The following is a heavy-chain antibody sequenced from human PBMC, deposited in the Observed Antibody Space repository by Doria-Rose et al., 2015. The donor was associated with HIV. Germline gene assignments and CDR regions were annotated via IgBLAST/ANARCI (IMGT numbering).Heavy chain of an antibody. V-gene: IGHV2-26*01. D-gene: IGHD6-13*01. CDR3: ARIKSSRWYHKYYFDF. CDR2: IFSDDER. Sequence: QITLKESGPVLVKPTETLTLTCTVSGVSLSSPGMGVSWIRQPSGKALEWLANIFSDDERSYKTSLKSRLTISRGTSTRQVVITMTDMDPVDTATYYCARIKSSRWYHKYYFDFWGQGTLVIVSA. J-gene: IGHJ4*02. CDR1: GVSLSSPGMG.